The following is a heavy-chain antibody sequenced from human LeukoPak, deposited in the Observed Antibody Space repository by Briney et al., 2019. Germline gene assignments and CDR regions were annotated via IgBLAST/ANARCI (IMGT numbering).Heavy chain of an antibody. CDR3: AKGSEAARPYYFDY. CDR2: ITDTGGST. Sequence: TGGSLRLSCAASRFTFSNYAMSWVRQAPGKGLEWVSAITDTGGSTYYADSVEGRVTISRDNSKSTLYLQMNSLRAEDTAVYYCAKGSEAARPYYFDYWGQGTLVTVSS. CDR1: RFTFSNYA. J-gene: IGHJ4*02. D-gene: IGHD6-6*01. V-gene: IGHV3-23*01.